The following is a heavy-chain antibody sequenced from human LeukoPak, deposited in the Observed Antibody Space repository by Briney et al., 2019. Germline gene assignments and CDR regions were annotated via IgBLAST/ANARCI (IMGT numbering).Heavy chain of an antibody. CDR1: GFTFSSYA. J-gene: IGHJ4*02. Sequence: GGSLRLSCSASGFTFSSYAMHWVRQAPGKGLEYVSGIRSIGGSTNYADSVKGRFTISRDNSKNTVYLQMSSLRAEDTAVYYCVKDGDSAGWYYYFDYWGQGTLVTVSS. CDR3: VKDGDSAGWYYYFDY. V-gene: IGHV3-64D*06. D-gene: IGHD6-19*01. CDR2: IRSIGGST.